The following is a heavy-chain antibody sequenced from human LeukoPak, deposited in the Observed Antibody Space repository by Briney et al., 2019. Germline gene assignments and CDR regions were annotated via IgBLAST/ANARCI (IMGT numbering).Heavy chain of an antibody. V-gene: IGHV4-61*02. D-gene: IGHD3-16*01. CDR2: IYPSGST. CDR3: ARGRRGRRWAVVDY. Sequence: SETLSLTCTVSGGSISTISYFWTWIRQPAGKGLEWIGRIYPSGSTNYNPSLKSRVTISLDTSKNQFSLKLSSVTAADTAVYYCARGRRGRRWAVVDYWGQGTLVTVSS. J-gene: IGHJ4*02. CDR1: GGSISTISYF.